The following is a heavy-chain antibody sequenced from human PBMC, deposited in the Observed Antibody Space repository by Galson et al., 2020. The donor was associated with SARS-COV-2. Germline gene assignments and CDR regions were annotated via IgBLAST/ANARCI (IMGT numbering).Heavy chain of an antibody. CDR2: IGPGGGTT. CDR3: AKDRGYHPGIDAFDI. D-gene: IGHD3-16*02. J-gene: IGHJ3*02. V-gene: IGHV3-23*01. Sequence: GESLKISCAASDFIFATYAMSWVRQAPGKGLEWVSAIGPGGGTTHYADSVKGRFTISRDNSKNTLYLQMNSLRAEDTAIYYCAKDRGYHPGIDAFDIWGQGTVVTVSS. CDR1: DFIFATYA.